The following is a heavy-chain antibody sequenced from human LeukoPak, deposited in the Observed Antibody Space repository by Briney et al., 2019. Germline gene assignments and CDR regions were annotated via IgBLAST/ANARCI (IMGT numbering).Heavy chain of an antibody. CDR1: GFTFSSYA. CDR3: ARDRAMDDY. J-gene: IGHJ4*02. Sequence: GGSLRLSCAASGFTFSSYAMNWVRQAPGKGLEWVANIRQDGGQMNYADSVKGRFTIPRDNARNSLYLHMNSLGAEDTAVYYCARDRAMDDYWGQGTLVTVSS. V-gene: IGHV3-7*01. CDR2: IRQDGGQM. D-gene: IGHD2-8*01.